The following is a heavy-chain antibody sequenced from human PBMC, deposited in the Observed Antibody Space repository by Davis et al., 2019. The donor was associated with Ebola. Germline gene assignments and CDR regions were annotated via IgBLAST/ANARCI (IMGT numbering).Heavy chain of an antibody. CDR3: ARADGYSGYDLYYYYGMDV. CDR2: ISSSSSTI. D-gene: IGHD5-12*01. CDR1: GFTFSSYS. Sequence: GESLKISCAASGFTFSSYSMNWVRQAPGKGLEWVSYISSSSSTIYYADSVKGRFTISRDNAKNSLYLQMNSLRDEDTAVYYCARADGYSGYDLYYYYGMDVWGQGAMVTVSS. V-gene: IGHV3-48*02. J-gene: IGHJ6*02.